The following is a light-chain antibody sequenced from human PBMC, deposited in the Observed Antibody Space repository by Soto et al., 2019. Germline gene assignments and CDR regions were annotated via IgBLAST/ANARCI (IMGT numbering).Light chain of an antibody. CDR2: STN. J-gene: IGLJ2*01. CDR3: ATWDDSVTGVV. Sequence: QSVLTQPPSASGTPGQRVTISCSGSSSNIGRNYVTWYQQVPGTAPKLLIYSTNQRPSGVPDRFSGSKSGTSASLAISGLQSEDEADYHCATWDDSVTGVVFGGGTKPTVL. V-gene: IGLV1-44*01. CDR1: SSNIGRNY.